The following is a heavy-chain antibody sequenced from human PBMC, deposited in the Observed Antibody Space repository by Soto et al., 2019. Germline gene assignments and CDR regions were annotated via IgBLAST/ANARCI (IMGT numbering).Heavy chain of an antibody. CDR3: ARDGGYCSSTSCYTGWFDP. Sequence: SETLSLTCTVSGGSVSSGSYYWSWIRQPPGKGLEWIGYIYYSGSTNYNPSLKSRVTISVDTSKNQFSLKLSSVTAADTAVYYCARDGGYCSSTSCYTGWFDPWGQGTLVTVSS. J-gene: IGHJ5*02. CDR1: GGSVSSGSYY. D-gene: IGHD2-2*02. V-gene: IGHV4-61*01. CDR2: IYYSGST.